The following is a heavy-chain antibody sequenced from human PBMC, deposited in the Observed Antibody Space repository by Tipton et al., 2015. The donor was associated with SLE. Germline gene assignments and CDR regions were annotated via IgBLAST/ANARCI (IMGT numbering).Heavy chain of an antibody. Sequence: LRLSCTVSGAFSGYFWSWVRQPPGKGLEWIGSIFYTGTTHFNPSLKSRVTISVDTSKNQFSLKVTSVTAADTAVYYCARDFVHCTTTSCYTGKFDRWGQGTQVTVSS. CDR2: IFYTGTT. J-gene: IGHJ5*02. CDR3: ARDFVHCTTTSCYTGKFDR. CDR1: GAFSGYF. D-gene: IGHD2-2*02. V-gene: IGHV4-59*12.